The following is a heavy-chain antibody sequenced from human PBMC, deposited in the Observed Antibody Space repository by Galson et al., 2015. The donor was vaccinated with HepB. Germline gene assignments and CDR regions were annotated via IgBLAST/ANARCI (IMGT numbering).Heavy chain of an antibody. CDR2: VYTSGST. Sequence: SETLSLTCTVSGVSITTYYWSWIRQPAGKGLEWIGRVYTSGSTNYNPSVNSRITMSADTSKNQFSLQLRSVTAADTAVYYCARESAIRGFDLWGRGTLVTVSS. CDR3: ARESAIRGFDL. CDR1: GVSITTYY. D-gene: IGHD3-9*01. V-gene: IGHV4-4*07. J-gene: IGHJ2*01.